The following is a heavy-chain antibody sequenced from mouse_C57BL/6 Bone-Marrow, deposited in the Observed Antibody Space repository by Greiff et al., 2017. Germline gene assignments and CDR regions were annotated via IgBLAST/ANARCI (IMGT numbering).Heavy chain of an antibody. D-gene: IGHD1-1*01. CDR1: GYTFTGYW. J-gene: IGHJ4*01. CDR3: ARGGTLRSSPYAVDY. CDR2: ILPGSGST. V-gene: IGHV1-9*01. Sequence: QVQLKESGAELMKPGASVKLSCKATGYTFTGYWIEWVKQRPGHGLEWIGEILPGSGSTNYNEKFKGKATFTADTSSNTAYMQLSSLTTGNSAIYDGARGGTLRSSPYAVDYWGQGATVTVSS.